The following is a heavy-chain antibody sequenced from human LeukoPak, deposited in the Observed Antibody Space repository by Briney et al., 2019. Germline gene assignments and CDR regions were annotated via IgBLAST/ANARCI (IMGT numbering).Heavy chain of an antibody. CDR3: VRGADTGCSSDS. CDR2: INSDGRST. V-gene: IGHV3-74*01. J-gene: IGHJ4*02. D-gene: IGHD2-15*01. CDR1: GFTFSRYW. Sequence: GGSLRLSCVASGFTFSRYWMHWVRQAPGKGLVWVSRINSDGRSTNYADSVKGRFSISRDNAENTLYLQINSLRVEDTAVYYCVRGADTGCSSDSWGQGTLVTVSS.